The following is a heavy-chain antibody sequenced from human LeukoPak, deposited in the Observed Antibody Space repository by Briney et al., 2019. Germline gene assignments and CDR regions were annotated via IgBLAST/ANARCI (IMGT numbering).Heavy chain of an antibody. CDR1: GGSISSGGYS. Sequence: SETLSLTCAVSGGSISSGGYSWSWIRQPPGKGLEWIGYIYHSGSTYYNPSLKSRVTISVDRSKNQFSLKLSSVTAADTAVYYCARPIHRTWTKKAFDIWGQGTMVTVSS. CDR2: IYHSGST. J-gene: IGHJ3*02. D-gene: IGHD2-2*02. CDR3: ARPIHRTWTKKAFDI. V-gene: IGHV4-30-2*01.